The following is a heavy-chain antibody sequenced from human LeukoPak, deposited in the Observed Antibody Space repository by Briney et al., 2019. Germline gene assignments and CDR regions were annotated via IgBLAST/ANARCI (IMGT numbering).Heavy chain of an antibody. V-gene: IGHV3-53*01. CDR1: GFTVSSNY. D-gene: IGHD3-22*01. CDR2: IYSGGST. CDR3: ARVDRTYYYDSSGYFDY. Sequence: LPGGSLRLSCAASGFTVSSNYMSWVRQAPGKRLEWVSVIYSGGSTYYADSVKGRFTISRDNSKNTLYLQMNSLRAEDTAVYYCARVDRTYYYDSSGYFDYWGQGTLVTVSS. J-gene: IGHJ4*02.